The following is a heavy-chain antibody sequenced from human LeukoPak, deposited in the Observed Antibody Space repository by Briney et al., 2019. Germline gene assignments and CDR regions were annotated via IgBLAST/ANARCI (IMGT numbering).Heavy chain of an antibody. D-gene: IGHD6-19*01. CDR2: IKQDGSEK. V-gene: IGHV3-7*01. Sequence: PGGSLRLSCAASGFTLSSYWMSWVRQAPGKGLEWVANIKQDGSEKYYVYSVKGRFTISRDNAKNSLYLQMNSLRAEDTAVYYCARDSPYSSGWYGSLFDYWGQGTLVTVSS. J-gene: IGHJ4*02. CDR3: ARDSPYSSGWYGSLFDY. CDR1: GFTLSSYW.